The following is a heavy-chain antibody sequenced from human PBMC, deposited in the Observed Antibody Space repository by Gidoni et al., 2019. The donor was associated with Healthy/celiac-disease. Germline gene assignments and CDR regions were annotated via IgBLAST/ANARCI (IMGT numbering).Heavy chain of an antibody. CDR3: AREGIIAAAGTDYFDY. V-gene: IGHV4-39*07. CDR2: IYYSGST. Sequence: QLQLQESGPGLVKPSETLSLPCTVSCGSISSRSYYWGWIRQPPGKGLEWIGSIYYSGSTYYNPSLKSRVTISVDTSKNQFSLKLSSVTAADTAVYYCAREGIIAAAGTDYFDYWGQGTLVTVSS. J-gene: IGHJ4*02. CDR1: CGSISSRSYY. D-gene: IGHD6-13*01.